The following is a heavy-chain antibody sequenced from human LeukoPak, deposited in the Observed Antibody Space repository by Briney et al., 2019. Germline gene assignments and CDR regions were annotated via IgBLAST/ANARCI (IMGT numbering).Heavy chain of an antibody. CDR1: GFSFSNYA. D-gene: IGHD3-22*01. Sequence: GGSLRLSCAASGFSFSNYAMSWVRQAPGKGLEWVSVIYSGGSTYYADSVKGRFTISRHNSKNTLYLQMNSLRAEDTAVYYCARSSGYYYGAAFDIWGQGTMVTVSS. V-gene: IGHV3-53*04. CDR2: IYSGGST. J-gene: IGHJ3*02. CDR3: ARSSGYYYGAAFDI.